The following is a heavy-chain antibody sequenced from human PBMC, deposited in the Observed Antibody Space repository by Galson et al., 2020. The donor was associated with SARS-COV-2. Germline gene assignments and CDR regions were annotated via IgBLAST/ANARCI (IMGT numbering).Heavy chain of an antibody. V-gene: IGHV4-39*07. CDR2: IYYSGRT. Sequence: SETLSLTCTVSGGSISSSSYYWGWIRQPPGKGLEWIGSIYYSGRTYYNPSLKSQVTIPVDTSKNQFSMKLSSVTAADTAVYYCARNAWDYFDYWCQGTLVTVSS. D-gene: IGHD1-26*01. CDR3: ARNAWDYFDY. J-gene: IGHJ4*02. CDR1: GGSISSSSYY.